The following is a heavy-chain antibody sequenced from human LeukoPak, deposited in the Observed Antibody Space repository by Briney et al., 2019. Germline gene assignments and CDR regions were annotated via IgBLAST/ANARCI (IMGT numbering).Heavy chain of an antibody. J-gene: IGHJ4*02. CDR3: IANLDY. D-gene: IGHD1-1*01. CDR2: LKSKIDGETS. V-gene: IGHV3-15*01. CDR1: GITFSDAW. Sequence: GGSLRLSCEASGITFSDAWMSWVRQVPGKGLEWIALLKSKIDGETSDYAAPVKGRFTVSRNDAENTLFLQMDSLKIDDTAVYYCIANLDYWGQGTLVTVSS.